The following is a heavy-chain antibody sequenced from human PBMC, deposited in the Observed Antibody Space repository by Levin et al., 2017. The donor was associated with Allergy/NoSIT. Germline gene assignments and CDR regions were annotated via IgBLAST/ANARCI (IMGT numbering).Heavy chain of an antibody. D-gene: IGHD1-14*01. J-gene: IGHJ5*01. Sequence: SETLSLTCNVSGGSFTSHYWTWIRQPPGKELEWIGFIYHSGSTNYNPSLKSRVTISVDKSKRQFSLKLSAMTAADTAVYYCARGTYNNWFDSWGQGTLVTVSS. CDR3: ARGTYNNWFDS. CDR2: IYHSGST. CDR1: GGSFTSHY. V-gene: IGHV4-59*11.